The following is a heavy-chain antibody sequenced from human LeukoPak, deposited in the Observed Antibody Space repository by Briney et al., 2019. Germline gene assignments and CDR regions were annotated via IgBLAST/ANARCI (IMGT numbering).Heavy chain of an antibody. CDR1: GFTFTSSG. V-gene: IGHV3-33*01. CDR3: ARAVFAGDLLTGYWYFDL. J-gene: IGHJ2*01. CDR2: IWYDGSNK. Sequence: PGRSLRLSCAASGFTFTSSGFRWVRQAPGKGLEWVALIWYDGSNKYYADSVKGRFTISRDNSKNTVYLQMNSLRAEDTAVYYCARAVFAGDLLTGYWYFDLWGRGTLVTVSS. D-gene: IGHD1-20*01.